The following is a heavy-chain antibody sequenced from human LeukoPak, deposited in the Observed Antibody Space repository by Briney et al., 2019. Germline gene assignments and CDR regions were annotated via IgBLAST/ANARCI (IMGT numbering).Heavy chain of an antibody. CDR3: ARLVPPGWFDP. J-gene: IGHJ5*02. CDR1: GGSISSGSYY. V-gene: IGHV4-61*02. CDR2: IYTSGST. Sequence: PSETLSLTCTVSGGSISSGSYYWSWIRQPAGKGLEWIGRIYTSGSTNYNPSLKSRVTISVDTSKNQFSLKLTSVTAADTAVYYCARLVPPGWFDPWGQGTLVTVSS.